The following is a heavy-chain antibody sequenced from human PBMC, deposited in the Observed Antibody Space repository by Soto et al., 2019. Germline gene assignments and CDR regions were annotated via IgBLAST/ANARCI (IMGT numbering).Heavy chain of an antibody. V-gene: IGHV3-30*18. J-gene: IGHJ4*02. D-gene: IGHD3-9*01. CDR3: AKDNVRDILTGYYVY. CDR1: GFTFSSYG. CDR2: ISYDGSNK. Sequence: GGSLRLSCAASGFTFSSYGMHWVRQAPGKGLEWVAVISYDGSNKYYADSVKGRFTISRDNSKNTLYLQMNSLRAEDTAVYYCAKDNVRDILTGYYVYWGQGTLVTVSS.